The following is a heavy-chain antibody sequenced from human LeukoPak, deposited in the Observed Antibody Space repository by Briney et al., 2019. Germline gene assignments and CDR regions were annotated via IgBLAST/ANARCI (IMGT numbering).Heavy chain of an antibody. CDR1: GDSISSYY. D-gene: IGHD6-13*01. CDR2: IYYNGRT. Sequence: PSETLSLTCAVSGDSISSYYWSWIRQPPGKGLEWIGYIYYNGRTNYNPSLKSRVTISVDTSKNQFSLKLSSVTAADTAVYYCARDSSSFEYNWFDPWAREPWSPSPQ. V-gene: IGHV4-59*01. J-gene: IGHJ5*02. CDR3: ARDSSSFEYNWFDP.